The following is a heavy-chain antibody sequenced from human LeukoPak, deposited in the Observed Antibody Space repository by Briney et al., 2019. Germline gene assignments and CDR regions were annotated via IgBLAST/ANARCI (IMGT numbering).Heavy chain of an antibody. V-gene: IGHV1-2*06. CDR3: ARIRGGNNYHFDY. J-gene: IGHJ4*02. CDR1: GYTFTGYY. D-gene: IGHD1-26*01. CDR2: INPNSGGT. Sequence: VASVKVSCKASGYTFTGYYMDWVRQAPGQGLERMGRINPNSGGTNYAQKFQGRVTMTRDTSTRTAYMELSRLRSDDTAVFYCARIRGGNNYHFDYWGQGTLVTVSS.